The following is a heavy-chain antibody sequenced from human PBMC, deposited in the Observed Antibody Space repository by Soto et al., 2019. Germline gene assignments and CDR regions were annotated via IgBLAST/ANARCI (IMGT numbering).Heavy chain of an antibody. V-gene: IGHV1-18*01. D-gene: IGHD5-12*01. CDR1: GYTFTSYG. Sequence: QVQLVQSGAEVKKPGASVKVSCKASGYTFTSYGISWVRQAPGQGLEWMGWISAYNGNTNYAQKLQGRVTMTTDTSTSKAYMEMRSLSSDDTAVYYCARDRGYDLDDAFDIWGQGTMVTVSS. CDR3: ARDRGYDLDDAFDI. CDR2: ISAYNGNT. J-gene: IGHJ3*02.